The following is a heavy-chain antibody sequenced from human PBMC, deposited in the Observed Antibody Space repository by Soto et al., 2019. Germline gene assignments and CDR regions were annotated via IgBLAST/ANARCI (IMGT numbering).Heavy chain of an antibody. CDR1: GYIFISNG. CDR2: ISPYKGNT. J-gene: IGHJ4*02. V-gene: IGHV1-18*01. Sequence: VASVKVSCKASGYIFISNGINWVRQAPGQGLEWMGWISPYKGNTKYAQNFQGRVTMTTDTSTSTAYMELRSLRSDDTAVYYCARDLDGSGSYYTDYWGPGTLVTVSS. D-gene: IGHD3-10*01. CDR3: ARDLDGSGSYYTDY.